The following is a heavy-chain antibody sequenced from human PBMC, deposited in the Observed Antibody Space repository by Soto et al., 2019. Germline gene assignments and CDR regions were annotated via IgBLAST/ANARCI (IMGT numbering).Heavy chain of an antibody. CDR3: VRAHYDILTGYSLNWFDP. Sequence: ASVKVSCKASGYTFTSYAMHWVRQAPGQRLEWMGWINAGNGNTKYSQKFQGRVTITRDTSASTAYMELSSLRSEDTAVYYCVRAHYDILTGYSLNWFDPWGQGTLVTVSS. CDR1: GYTFTSYA. CDR2: INAGNGNT. J-gene: IGHJ5*02. D-gene: IGHD3-9*01. V-gene: IGHV1-3*01.